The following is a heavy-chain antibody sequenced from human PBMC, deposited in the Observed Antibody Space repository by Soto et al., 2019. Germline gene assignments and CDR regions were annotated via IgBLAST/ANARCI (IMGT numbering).Heavy chain of an antibody. CDR2: VYNSGST. CDR3: ARYRREAVAGYTLDN. J-gene: IGHJ4*02. CDR1: GGSISSNY. V-gene: IGHV4-59*01. Sequence: SETLSLTCTVSGGSISSNYWTWIRQPPGKGLEWIGYVYNSGSTNYNPSLKSRVTISEDTSKSQFSLKVNSMTAADTAVYYCARYRREAVAGYTLDNWGQGILVTVAS. D-gene: IGHD6-13*01.